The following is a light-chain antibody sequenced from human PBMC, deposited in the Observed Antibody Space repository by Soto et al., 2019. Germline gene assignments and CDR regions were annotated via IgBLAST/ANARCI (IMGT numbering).Light chain of an antibody. V-gene: IGKV3-15*01. J-gene: IGKJ2*01. CDR2: SAS. Sequence: EIVMTQSPAALSVSPGEGATLSCRASQSVSTGLAWYQQKPGLPPRLLIYSASTRATGVPARFSGSVSGTEFALTISSLGSVHFAIFYCQPYDHRYTFGQGTKLEIK. CDR3: QPYDHRYT. CDR1: QSVSTG.